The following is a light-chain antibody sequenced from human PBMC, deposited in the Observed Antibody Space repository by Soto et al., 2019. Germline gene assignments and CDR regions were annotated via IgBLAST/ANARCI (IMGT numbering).Light chain of an antibody. CDR1: QGISNY. CDR2: TAS. CDR3: QQLTNYPIT. J-gene: IGKJ5*01. V-gene: IGKV1-9*01. Sequence: DIQLSQSPSFLSASVGDRVTITWRASQGISNYLAWYQRKPGKAPKLLISTASILQSGVPSRFSGSGSGTEFTLTISSLQPEDFATYYCQQLTNYPITFGQGTRLEIK.